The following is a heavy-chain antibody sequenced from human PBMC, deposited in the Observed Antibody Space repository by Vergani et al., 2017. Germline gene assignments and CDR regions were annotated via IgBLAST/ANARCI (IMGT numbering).Heavy chain of an antibody. D-gene: IGHD2-21*02. J-gene: IGHJ4*01. CDR2: IYYSGST. CDR1: GDSISRGGYY. CDR3: AREVGTEGFDY. V-gene: IGHV4-31*03. Sequence: QVQLQESGPGLVKPSQTLSLTCTVSGDSISRGGYYWNWIRQHPGKGLEWIGYIYYSGSTNYNSSLKSRVSMSVDTSKNQFSLRLSSVTAADTAVYYCAREVGTEGFDYWGQEPWSPSPQ.